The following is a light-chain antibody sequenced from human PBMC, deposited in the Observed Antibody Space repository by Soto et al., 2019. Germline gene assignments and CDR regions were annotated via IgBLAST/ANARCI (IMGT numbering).Light chain of an antibody. J-gene: IGLJ2*01. CDR3: QSYDSSLSGGV. CDR2: GNS. V-gene: IGLV1-40*01. CDR1: SSNIGAGYA. Sequence: QSVLTQPPSVSGAPGQRVTISCTGSSSNIGAGYAVHWYQQLPGTAPKLLIYGNSNRPSGVPDRFSGSKSGTSASLAITGLQAEDEADYYCQSYDSSLSGGVLGGGTKLTVL.